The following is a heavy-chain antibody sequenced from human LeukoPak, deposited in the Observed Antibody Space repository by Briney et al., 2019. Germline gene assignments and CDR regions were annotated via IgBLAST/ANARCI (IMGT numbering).Heavy chain of an antibody. Sequence: PSQTLSLTCTVSGGSISSGDYYWRWIRQPPGKGLEWIGYIYYSGSTYYNPSLKSRVTISVDTSKNQFSLKLSSVTAADTAVYYCARDGPWDSSGYIGDYYYYMDVWGKGTTVTVSS. V-gene: IGHV4-30-4*08. CDR1: GGSISSGDYY. J-gene: IGHJ6*03. CDR2: IYYSGST. D-gene: IGHD3-22*01. CDR3: ARDGPWDSSGYIGDYYYYMDV.